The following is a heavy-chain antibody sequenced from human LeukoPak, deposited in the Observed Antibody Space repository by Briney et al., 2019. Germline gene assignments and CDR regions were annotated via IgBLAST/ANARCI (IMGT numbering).Heavy chain of an antibody. CDR3: ARDNNGGY. Sequence: GGSLRLSCAASGFTFNKYSMLWVRQAPDRGLELVAVVSHDGRLQHHADSVKGRFTISGDNSKNTLYLQMNSLRAEDTAIYYCARDNNGGYWGQGTLVTVSP. CDR2: VSHDGRLQ. V-gene: IGHV3-30-3*01. D-gene: IGHD1/OR15-1a*01. CDR1: GFTFNKYS. J-gene: IGHJ4*02.